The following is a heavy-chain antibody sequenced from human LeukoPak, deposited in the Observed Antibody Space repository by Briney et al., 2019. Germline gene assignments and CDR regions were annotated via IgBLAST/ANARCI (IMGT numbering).Heavy chain of an antibody. V-gene: IGHV3-15*01. J-gene: IGHJ4*02. CDR2: IKSKTDGGTT. Sequence: GGSLRLSCTASGFTFGDYGLSWVRQAPGKGLEWVGRIKSKTDGGTTDYAAPVKGRFTISRDDSKNTLYLQMNSLKTEDTAVYYCTTESVDYYDSSGLDYWGQGTLVTVSS. CDR1: GFTFGDYG. D-gene: IGHD3-22*01. CDR3: TTESVDYYDSSGLDY.